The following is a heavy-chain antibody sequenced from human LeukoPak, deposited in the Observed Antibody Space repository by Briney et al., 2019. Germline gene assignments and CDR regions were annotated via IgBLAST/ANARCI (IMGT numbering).Heavy chain of an antibody. J-gene: IGHJ4*02. CDR1: GGSFSSHG. D-gene: IGHD7-27*01. CDR3: ARDLGHGH. CDR2: INPNSGGT. V-gene: IGHV1-2*02. Sequence: ASVKVSCKASGGSFSSHGITWVRQAPGQGLEWMGWINPNSGGTNYAQKFQGRVTMTRDTSISTAYMELSRLRSDDTAVYYCARDLGHGHWGQGTLVTVSS.